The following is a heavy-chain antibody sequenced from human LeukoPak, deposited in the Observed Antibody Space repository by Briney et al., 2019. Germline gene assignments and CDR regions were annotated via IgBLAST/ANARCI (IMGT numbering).Heavy chain of an antibody. CDR3: ARGSGESGGYYYVY. CDR1: GGTFSSYT. CDR2: IIPIFGTA. J-gene: IGHJ4*02. V-gene: IGHV1-69*01. Sequence: SVKVSCKASGGTFSSYTISWVRQAPGQGLEWMGGIIPIFGTANYAQKFQGRVTISADESTRTVYMELRTLRSEDTAIYYCARGSGESGGYYYVYWGRGTPVTVSS. D-gene: IGHD3-22*01.